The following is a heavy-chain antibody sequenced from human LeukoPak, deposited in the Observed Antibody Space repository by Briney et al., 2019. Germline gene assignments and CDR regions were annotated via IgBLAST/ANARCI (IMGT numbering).Heavy chain of an antibody. CDR1: GGSISSYY. CDR3: ARAYSSSRFNWFDP. V-gene: IGHV4-4*07. Sequence: PSETLSLTCTVSGGSISSYYWSWIRQPAGKGLEWIGRIYTNGSTNYNPSLKSRVTMSVDTSKNQFSLKLSSVTAADTAVYYCARAYSSSRFNWFDPWGQGTLVTVSS. J-gene: IGHJ5*02. CDR2: IYTNGST. D-gene: IGHD6-13*01.